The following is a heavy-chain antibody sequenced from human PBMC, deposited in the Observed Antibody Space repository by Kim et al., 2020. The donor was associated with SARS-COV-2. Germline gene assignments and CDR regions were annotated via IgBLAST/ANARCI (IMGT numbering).Heavy chain of an antibody. Sequence: ASVKVSCKASGYTFTVYWLHWVRQAPGQGLEWMGRINPNNGGTSSAQKFQGRLTMTRDTSITTAYMELSSLRSDDTAVYYCATEYQRAKYSWFDPWGQGTLVTVSS. D-gene: IGHD2-2*01. CDR2: INPNNGGT. J-gene: IGHJ5*02. V-gene: IGHV1-2*06. CDR3: ATEYQRAKYSWFDP. CDR1: GYTFTVYW.